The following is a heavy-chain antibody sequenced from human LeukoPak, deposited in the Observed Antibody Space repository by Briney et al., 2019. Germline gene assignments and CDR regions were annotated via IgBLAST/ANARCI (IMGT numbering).Heavy chain of an antibody. J-gene: IGHJ4*02. CDR2: VTGPSDTT. Sequence: GGSLRLSCAASGFTFNNYAMNWVRQAPGKGLEWVAAVTGPSDTTYYAVSVKGRFTISRDSFKDTLYLQMNRLGAEGTALYYCAKGAAIDHWGQGTLVTVSS. CDR3: AKGAAIDH. V-gene: IGHV3-23*01. D-gene: IGHD5-24*01. CDR1: GFTFNNYA.